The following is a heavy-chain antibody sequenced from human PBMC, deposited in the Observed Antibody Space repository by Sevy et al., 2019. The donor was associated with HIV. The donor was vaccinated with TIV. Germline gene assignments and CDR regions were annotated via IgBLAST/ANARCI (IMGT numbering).Heavy chain of an antibody. CDR3: AKALYSSGSDYNLGY. J-gene: IGHJ4*02. D-gene: IGHD3-10*01. Sequence: APVKVSCKASGGTFSSYAISWVRQAPGQGLEWMGGIIPIFGAANYSQNFQGRVTITADESTSTVYMELSSLRSEDTAVYYCAKALYSSGSDYNLGYWGQGTLVTVSS. V-gene: IGHV1-69*13. CDR1: GGTFSSYA. CDR2: IIPIFGAA.